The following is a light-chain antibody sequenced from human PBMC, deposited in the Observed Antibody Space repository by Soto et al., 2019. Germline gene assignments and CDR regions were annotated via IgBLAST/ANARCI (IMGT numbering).Light chain of an antibody. J-gene: IGKJ5*01. CDR1: QDITTA. Sequence: IQQTPSPSSVSAPRGDRVTITCRASQDITTALNWYQQKRGKAPNLLIFDASSLERGVPSRFSGSGSGTHFTLTINSLQPEDIATYFCQQYDSRPRTFGQGTRLEIK. CDR3: QQYDSRPRT. CDR2: DAS. V-gene: IGKV1-33*01.